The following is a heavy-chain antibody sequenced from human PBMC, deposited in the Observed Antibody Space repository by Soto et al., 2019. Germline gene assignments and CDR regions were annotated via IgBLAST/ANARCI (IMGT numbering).Heavy chain of an antibody. V-gene: IGHV3-21*01. CDR2: ISSSSSYI. CDR3: ARARDYIWGSYRAYYFDY. D-gene: IGHD3-16*02. CDR1: GFTFSSYC. J-gene: IGHJ4*02. Sequence: PGGFLRLSCAASGFTFSSYCMSWVRQAPGKGLEWVSSISSSSSYIYYADSVKGRFTISRDNAKNSLYLQMNSLRAEDTAVYYCARARDYIWGSYRAYYFDYWGQGTLVTVSS.